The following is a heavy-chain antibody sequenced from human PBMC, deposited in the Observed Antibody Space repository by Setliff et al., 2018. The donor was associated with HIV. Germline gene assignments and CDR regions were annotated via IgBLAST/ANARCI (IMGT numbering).Heavy chain of an antibody. CDR1: GFFFKNAW. CDR2: IKSEADGGTE. D-gene: IGHD1-1*01. V-gene: IGHV3-15*01. J-gene: IGHJ4*02. CDR3: TTAGHGSLDFDY. Sequence: PGESLKISCAASGFFFKNAWMSWVRQAPGKGLEWIGRIKSEADGGTEESAAFLKGRFTISRDDSKNTLFLQMNSLKVEDTALYYCTTAGHGSLDFDYWGQGTRVTSPQ.